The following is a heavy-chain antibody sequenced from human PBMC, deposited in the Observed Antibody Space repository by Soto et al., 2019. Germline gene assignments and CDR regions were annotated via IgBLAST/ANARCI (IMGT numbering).Heavy chain of an antibody. Sequence: QVQLVQSGAEVKKPGSSVKVSCKASGGTFSSSAISWVRQAPGQGLEWMGGIIPIFGTANYAQKFQGRVTITADESTSTAYMELSSLRSEDTAVYYCARTKASIAARPDYYYGMDVWGQGTTVTVSS. CDR1: GGTFSSSA. CDR2: IIPIFGTA. J-gene: IGHJ6*02. V-gene: IGHV1-69*01. D-gene: IGHD6-6*01. CDR3: ARTKASIAARPDYYYGMDV.